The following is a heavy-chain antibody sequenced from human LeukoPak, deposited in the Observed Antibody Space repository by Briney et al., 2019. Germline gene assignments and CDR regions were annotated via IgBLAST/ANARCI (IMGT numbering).Heavy chain of an antibody. J-gene: IGHJ4*02. Sequence: PGGSLRLSCTASGITFGDYGLSWVRQAPGKGLEWVAFIRSKAYGGTTEYAASVKGRFTISRDDSKSIAYLQMNSLRAEDTAVYYCARDYGDYGGNPLDYWGQGTLVTVSS. CDR3: ARDYGDYGGNPLDY. CDR1: GITFGDYG. CDR2: IRSKAYGGTT. V-gene: IGHV3-49*04. D-gene: IGHD4-23*01.